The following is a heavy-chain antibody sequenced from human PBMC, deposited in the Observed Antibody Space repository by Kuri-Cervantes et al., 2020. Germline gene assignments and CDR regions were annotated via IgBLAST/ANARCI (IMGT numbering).Heavy chain of an antibody. CDR3: AKDPYYDFWSGYSSPDP. CDR1: GFTFGSYG. Sequence: LSLTCAASGFTFGSYGMHWVRQAPGKGLEWVAVISYDGSNKYYADSVKGRFTISRENSKNTLYLQMNSLRAEDTAVYYCAKDPYYDFWSGYSSPDPWGQGTLVTVSS. CDR2: ISYDGSNK. D-gene: IGHD3-3*01. V-gene: IGHV3-30*18. J-gene: IGHJ5*02.